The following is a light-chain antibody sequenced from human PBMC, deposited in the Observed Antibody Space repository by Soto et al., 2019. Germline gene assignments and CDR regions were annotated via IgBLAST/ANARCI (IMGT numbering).Light chain of an antibody. CDR3: QQSYSTPLS. V-gene: IGKV1-39*01. Sequence: DSQMTQSPSSLSASVGDRVTITCRASQSISSYLNWYQQKPGKAPKLLIYAASSLQSWVPSRFSGSESGTHFTLTISTLQPEDFATYYCQQSYSTPLSFGGGTKVEIK. CDR2: AAS. CDR1: QSISSY. J-gene: IGKJ4*01.